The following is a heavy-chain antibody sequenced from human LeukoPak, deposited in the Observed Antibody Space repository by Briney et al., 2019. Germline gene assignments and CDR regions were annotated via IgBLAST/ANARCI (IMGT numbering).Heavy chain of an antibody. CDR1: GFTFSSYS. Sequence: PGGSLRLSCAASGFTFSSYSINWVRQAPGKGVEWVSYISSSGSTIYYADSVKGRFTISRDNAKNSLYLQMNSLRAEDTAVYYCAREYSNSSGRAFDIWGQGTMVTV. D-gene: IGHD6-6*01. CDR2: ISSSGSTI. V-gene: IGHV3-48*01. CDR3: AREYSNSSGRAFDI. J-gene: IGHJ3*02.